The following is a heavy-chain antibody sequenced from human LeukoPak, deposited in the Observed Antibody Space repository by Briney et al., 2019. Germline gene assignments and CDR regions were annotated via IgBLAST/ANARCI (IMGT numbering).Heavy chain of an antibody. J-gene: IGHJ4*02. CDR3: EXXXXXXXXGPFDY. Sequence: XXXXTFTXXXVNWVRQAPGQGVEWMGGMNPNSGNTGYAQKFQGRVTMNRDTSISTAYMEMSSMRYEDTGVYYCEXXXXXXXXGPFDYWGQGTLVPVSS. CDR2: MNPNSGNT. CDR1: XXTFTXXX. V-gene: IGHV1-8*01.